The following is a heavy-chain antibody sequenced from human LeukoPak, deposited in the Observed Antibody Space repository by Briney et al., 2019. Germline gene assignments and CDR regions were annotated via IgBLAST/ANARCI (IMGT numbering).Heavy chain of an antibody. Sequence: ASVKVSCKASGYTFTGYYMHWVRQAPGQGLEWMGWINPNSGGTKYAQKFQGRVTMTRDTSINTAYMELSRLRYDDTAVYYCARDGPTGVLAALLDAFDIWGQGTMVTVSS. CDR1: GYTFTGYY. CDR2: INPNSGGT. D-gene: IGHD3-3*02. CDR3: ARDGPTGVLAALLDAFDI. J-gene: IGHJ3*02. V-gene: IGHV1-2*02.